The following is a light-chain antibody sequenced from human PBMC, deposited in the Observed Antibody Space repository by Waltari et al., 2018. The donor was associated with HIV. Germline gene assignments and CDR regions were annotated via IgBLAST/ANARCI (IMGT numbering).Light chain of an antibody. CDR3: QQYGSSPG. CDR1: QSVSSSY. CDR2: GAS. V-gene: IGKV3-20*01. J-gene: IGKJ4*01. Sequence: IVLTQSPGTLSLSPGERATLSCRASQSVSSSYLAWYQQKPGQAPRVLIYGASSRATVIPDRFSGSGSGTDFTLTISILEPEDFAVYYCQQYGSSPGFGGGTKVEIK.